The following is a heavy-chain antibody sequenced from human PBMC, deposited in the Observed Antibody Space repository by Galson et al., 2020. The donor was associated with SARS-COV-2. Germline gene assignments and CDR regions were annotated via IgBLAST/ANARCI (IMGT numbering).Heavy chain of an antibody. Sequence: GGSLRLSCAASGFTFSSYEMNWVRQAPGKGLEWVSYISSSGSTIYYADSVKGRFTISRDNAKNSLYLQMNSLRAEDTAVYYCARGAAQYYYCYYGMDVWGQGTTVTVSS. CDR1: GFTFSSYE. D-gene: IGHD6-13*01. CDR3: ARGAAQYYYCYYGMDV. J-gene: IGHJ6*02. CDR2: ISSSGSTI. V-gene: IGHV3-48*03.